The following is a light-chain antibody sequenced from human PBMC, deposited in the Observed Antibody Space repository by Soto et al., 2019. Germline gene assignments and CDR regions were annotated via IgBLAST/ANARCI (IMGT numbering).Light chain of an antibody. V-gene: IGLV2-14*01. CDR3: SSYTSSSTYV. CDR2: DVT. J-gene: IGLJ1*01. Sequence: QSVLTQPASVSRSPGQSITISCTGTRSVVGGYNYVYWHQQHPGKAPKLMIYDVTNRPSGVSDRFSGSKSGNTASLTISWLQAEDEADYYCSSYTSSSTYVFGAGTKVTV. CDR1: RSVVGGYNY.